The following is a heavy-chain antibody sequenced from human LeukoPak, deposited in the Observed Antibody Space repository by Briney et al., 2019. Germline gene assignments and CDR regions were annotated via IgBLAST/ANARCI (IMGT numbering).Heavy chain of an antibody. CDR1: GYSFTSYW. D-gene: IGHD3-3*01. V-gene: IGHV5-51*01. Sequence: GESLKISCKGSGYSFTSYWIGWVRQMPGKGLERMGISYPGDSDTRYSPSFQGQVTISADKSISTAYLQWSSLKASDTAMYYCARPYYDFWSGYSGDAFDIWGQGTMVTVSS. CDR3: ARPYYDFWSGYSGDAFDI. J-gene: IGHJ3*02. CDR2: SYPGDSDT.